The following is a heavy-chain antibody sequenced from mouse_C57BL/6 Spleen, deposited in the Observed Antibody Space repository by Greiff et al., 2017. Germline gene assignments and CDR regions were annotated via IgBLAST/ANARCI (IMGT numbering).Heavy chain of an antibody. D-gene: IGHD1-1*01. J-gene: IGHJ2*01. V-gene: IGHV1-80*01. CDR3: ARHYGSSPPFDY. CDR1: GYAFSSHW. Sequence: QVQLQQSGAELVKPGASVKISCKATGYAFSSHWMNWVKQRPGKGLEWIGQIYPGDGDTNYNGKFKGKATLTADKSSSTAYMQLSRLTSEDSAVYFCARHYGSSPPFDYWGQGTTLTVSS. CDR2: IYPGDGDT.